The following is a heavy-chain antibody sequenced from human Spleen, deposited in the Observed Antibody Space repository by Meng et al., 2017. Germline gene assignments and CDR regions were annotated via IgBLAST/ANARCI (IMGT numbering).Heavy chain of an antibody. J-gene: IGHJ4*02. Sequence: ASVKVSCKASGYMFTGYYMHWVRQAPGQGPEWMGRINPNSGGTNYAQKFQGRVTMTRDTSISTGYLEMSRLRSDDAAVYYCARAMTLSYSQSYSGFDFWGQGTLVTVSS. V-gene: IGHV1-2*06. D-gene: IGHD5-18*01. CDR2: INPNSGGT. CDR1: GYMFTGYY. CDR3: ARAMTLSYSQSYSGFDF.